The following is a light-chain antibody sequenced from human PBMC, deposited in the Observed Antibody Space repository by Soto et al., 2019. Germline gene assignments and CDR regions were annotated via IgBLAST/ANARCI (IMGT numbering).Light chain of an antibody. V-gene: IGKV3D-20*02. Sequence: EIVCSHSPGTPSFSPVERATPSRRASQSVRSSYFAWYQQKPGQTPRLLIYDASNRAAGIPARFSGSGSGTDFTLTISSLEPEDFAVYYCQQRSNWPLTFGGGTKVDIK. CDR3: QQRSNWPLT. CDR1: QSVRSSY. J-gene: IGKJ4*01. CDR2: DAS.